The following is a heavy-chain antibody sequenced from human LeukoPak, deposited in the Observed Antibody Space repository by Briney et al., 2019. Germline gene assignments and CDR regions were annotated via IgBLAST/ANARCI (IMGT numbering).Heavy chain of an antibody. Sequence: SVKVSCKASGDTFSSYAISWVREAPGQGLEWMGRIIPILGIANYAQKSEGRVTITADKSTSTPYMEQSSLRSEHTPVYYCARFPPAADSSYYFDYWGQGTLVTVSS. CDR2: IIPILGIA. CDR3: ARFPPAADSSYYFDY. J-gene: IGHJ4*02. D-gene: IGHD3-22*01. V-gene: IGHV1-69*04. CDR1: GDTFSSYA.